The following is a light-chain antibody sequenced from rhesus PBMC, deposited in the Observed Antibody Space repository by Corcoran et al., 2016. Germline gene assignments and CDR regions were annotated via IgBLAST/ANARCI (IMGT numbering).Light chain of an antibody. J-gene: IGKJ2*01. CDR3: YQHSSGYS. Sequence: QVILTQSPATLSLSPGERATLSCRASQSVSSDLAWYQQKPGQAPRLLIYGAASRATGIPDRFSGSGSGTDFTLTLSSLEPEDVGVYHCYQHSSGYSFGQGTKVEIK. CDR1: QSVSSD. V-gene: IGKV3-10*01. CDR2: GAA.